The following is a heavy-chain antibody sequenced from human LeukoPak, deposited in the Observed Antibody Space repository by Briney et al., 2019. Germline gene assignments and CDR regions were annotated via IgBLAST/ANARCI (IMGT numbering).Heavy chain of an antibody. J-gene: IGHJ3*02. CDR1: GGSFSGYY. Sequence: SETLSLTCAVYGGSFSGYYWSWIRQPPGKGLEWIGEINHSGSTNYNPSLKSRVTISVDTSKNQFSLKLSSVTAADTAVYYCAREGNWNDGGDAFDIWGQGTMVTVSS. V-gene: IGHV4-34*01. CDR2: INHSGST. D-gene: IGHD1-1*01. CDR3: AREGNWNDGGDAFDI.